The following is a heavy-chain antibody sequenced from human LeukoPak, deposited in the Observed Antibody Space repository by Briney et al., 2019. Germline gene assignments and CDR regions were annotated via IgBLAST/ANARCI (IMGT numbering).Heavy chain of an antibody. CDR1: GGSFSGYY. D-gene: IGHD1-26*01. J-gene: IGHJ5*02. CDR3: TLGELGFDP. V-gene: IGHV4-34*01. CDR2: INHSGST. Sequence: NPSETLSLTCAVYGGSFSGYYWSWIRQPPGKGLEWIGEINHSGSTNYNPSLKSRVTISVDTSKNQFSLKLSSVTAADTAVYYCTLGELGFDPWGQGTLVTVSS.